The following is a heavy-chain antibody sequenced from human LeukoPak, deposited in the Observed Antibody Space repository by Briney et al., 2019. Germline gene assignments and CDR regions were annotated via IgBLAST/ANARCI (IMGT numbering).Heavy chain of an antibody. V-gene: IGHV3-23*01. CDR3: ATYRQVLLLFES. J-gene: IGHJ4*02. CDR1: GFTFSTFA. CDR2: IFPSGGEI. D-gene: IGHD5-18*01. Sequence: PGGSLRLSCAASGFTFSTFAMIWVRQPPGKGLEWVSSIFPSGGEIHYADSVRGRFTIYRDNSKSILSLQMNSLRAEDTAIYYCATYRQVLLLFESWGQGTLVTVSS.